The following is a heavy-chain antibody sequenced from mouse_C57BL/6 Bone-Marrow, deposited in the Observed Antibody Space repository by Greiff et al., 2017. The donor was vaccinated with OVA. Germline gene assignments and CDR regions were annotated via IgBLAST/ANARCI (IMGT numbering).Heavy chain of an antibody. CDR3: ARSDGDYPHYYAMDY. D-gene: IGHD2-4*01. V-gene: IGHV2-9-1*01. CDR1: GFSLTSYA. Sequence: QVQLKQSGPGLVAPSQSLSITCTVSGFSLTSYAISWVRQPPGKGLEWLGVIWTGGGTNYNSALKSRLSISKDNSKSQVFLKMNSLQTDDTARYYCARSDGDYPHYYAMDYWGQGTSVTVSS. CDR2: IWTGGGT. J-gene: IGHJ4*01.